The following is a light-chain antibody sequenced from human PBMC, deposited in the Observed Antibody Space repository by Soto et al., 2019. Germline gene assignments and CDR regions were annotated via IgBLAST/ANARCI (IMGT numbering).Light chain of an antibody. CDR2: DAS. Sequence: EIVLTQSPATLSLSPGERATLSCRASQSVNSYLAWYQQRPGKAPRLLIYDASTRATGIPARFSGSGSGTDFTLTISSLEPEDFAIYYCQQRSSWPPPTFGGGTRVEMK. J-gene: IGKJ4*01. CDR1: QSVNSY. V-gene: IGKV3-11*01. CDR3: QQRSSWPPPT.